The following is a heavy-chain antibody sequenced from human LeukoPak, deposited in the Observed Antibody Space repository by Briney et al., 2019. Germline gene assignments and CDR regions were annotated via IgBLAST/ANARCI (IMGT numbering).Heavy chain of an antibody. J-gene: IGHJ3*02. Sequence: ASVKVSCKASGYTFTSYGISWVRQAPGQGLEWMGWISAYNGNTNYAQKLQGRVTMTTDTSTSTAYMELRNLRSDDTAVYYCARDPPFLGPQLLWFGAPDAFDIWGQGTMVTVSS. CDR2: ISAYNGNT. CDR3: ARDPPFLGPQLLWFGAPDAFDI. V-gene: IGHV1-18*01. D-gene: IGHD3-10*01. CDR1: GYTFTSYG.